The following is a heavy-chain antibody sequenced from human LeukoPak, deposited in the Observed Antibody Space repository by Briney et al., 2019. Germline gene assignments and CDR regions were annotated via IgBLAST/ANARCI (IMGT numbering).Heavy chain of an antibody. J-gene: IGHJ5*02. Sequence: GASVKVSCKASGGTFSSYAISWVRQAPGQGLEWMGRIFPILGIANYAQKSQGRVTITADKSTSTAYMELSSLRSEDTAVYYCAREWRGKPSLLIAAQRFDPWGQGTLVTVSS. D-gene: IGHD6-6*01. CDR2: IFPILGIA. V-gene: IGHV1-69*04. CDR3: AREWRGKPSLLIAAQRFDP. CDR1: GGTFSSYA.